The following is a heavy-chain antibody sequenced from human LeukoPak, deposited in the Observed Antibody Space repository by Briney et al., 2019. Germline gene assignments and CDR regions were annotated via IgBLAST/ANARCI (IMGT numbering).Heavy chain of an antibody. Sequence: GGSLRLSCAASGFTFSSYWMSWVRQAPGKGLEWVANIKQDGSERYYVDSVKSRFTISRDNAKNSLYLQMNSLRAEDTAVYYCARVIAEGTWYFDLWGRGTLVTVSS. CDR2: IKQDGSER. V-gene: IGHV3-7*01. D-gene: IGHD2-21*01. CDR1: GFTFSSYW. J-gene: IGHJ2*01. CDR3: ARVIAEGTWYFDL.